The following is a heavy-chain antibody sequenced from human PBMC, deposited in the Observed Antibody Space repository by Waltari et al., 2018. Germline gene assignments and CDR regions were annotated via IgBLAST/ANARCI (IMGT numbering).Heavy chain of an antibody. CDR1: GGSFYVYY. V-gene: IGHV4-34*01. Sequence: VQLHQWGAGLLKPSETLSLTCGLQGGSFYVYYWSWVRQSPGKGLEWIGEINHAGNINYSPSLKSRVTISIDPSKNQFSLKVKSVIAADTAVYYCARISGLDFATPIWAQGTVVTVSS. D-gene: IGHD5-12*01. CDR3: ARISGLDFATPI. CDR2: INHAGNI. J-gene: IGHJ3*02.